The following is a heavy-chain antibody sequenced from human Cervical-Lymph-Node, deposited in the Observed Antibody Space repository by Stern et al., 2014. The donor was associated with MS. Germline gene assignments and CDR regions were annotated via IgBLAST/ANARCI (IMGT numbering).Heavy chain of an antibody. CDR3: ARDRHDLGYCSGGSCYLPDY. D-gene: IGHD2-15*01. CDR2: IWYDGSNK. CDR1: GFTFSSYG. V-gene: IGHV3-33*01. Sequence: VQLVQSGGGVVQPGRSLRLSCAASGFTFSSYGMHWVRQAPGKGLEWVAVIWYDGSNKYYADPVKGRFTISRDNSKNTLYLQMNSLRAEDTAVYYCARDRHDLGYCSGGSCYLPDYWGQGTLVTVSS. J-gene: IGHJ4*02.